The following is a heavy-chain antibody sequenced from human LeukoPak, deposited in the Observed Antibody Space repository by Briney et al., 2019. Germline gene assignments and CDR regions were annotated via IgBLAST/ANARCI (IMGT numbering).Heavy chain of an antibody. D-gene: IGHD1-26*01. CDR3: ARGIVGATTCYFDY. J-gene: IGHJ4*02. CDR2: IYYSGST. Sequence: SENLSLTCTVSGGSVSSGSYYWSWIRQPPGKGLEWIGYIYYSGSTNYNPSLKSRVTISVDTSKNQFSLKLSSVTAADTAVYYCARGIVGATTCYFDYWGQGTLVTVSS. CDR1: GGSVSSGSYY. V-gene: IGHV4-61*01.